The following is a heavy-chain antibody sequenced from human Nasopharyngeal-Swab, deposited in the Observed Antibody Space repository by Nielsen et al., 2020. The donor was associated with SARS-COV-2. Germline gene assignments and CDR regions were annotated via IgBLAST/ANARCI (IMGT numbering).Heavy chain of an antibody. CDR1: GYTFTSYY. CDR3: ARKSLGYSSGWLGAFDI. V-gene: IGHV1-46*01. J-gene: IGHJ3*02. D-gene: IGHD6-19*01. Sequence: ASVKVSCKASGYTFTSYYMHWVRQAPGQGLEWMGIINPSGGSTSYAQKFQGRVTMTRDTSTSTVYMELSSLRPEDTAVYYCARKSLGYSSGWLGAFDIWGQGTMVTVSS. CDR2: INPSGGST.